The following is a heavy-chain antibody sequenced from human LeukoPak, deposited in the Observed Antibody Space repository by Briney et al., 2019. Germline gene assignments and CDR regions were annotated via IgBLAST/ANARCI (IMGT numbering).Heavy chain of an antibody. CDR3: ARDSSTVTTRHFDY. CDR1: GGSFSGYY. V-gene: IGHV4-34*01. Sequence: PSETLSLTCAVSGGSFSGYYWSWIRQPPGKGLEWIGEISHSGSTNYSPSLKSRVTISVDTSRNQFSLKLKSVTAADTAVYYCARDSSTVTTRHFDYWGQGILVTVSS. J-gene: IGHJ4*02. CDR2: ISHSGST. D-gene: IGHD4-17*01.